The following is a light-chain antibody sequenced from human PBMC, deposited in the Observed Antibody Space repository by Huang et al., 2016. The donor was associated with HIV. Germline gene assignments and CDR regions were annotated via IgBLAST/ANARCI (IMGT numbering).Light chain of an antibody. CDR1: QSVSSN. CDR2: GAS. Sequence: EIVMTQSPATLSVSPGERATLSCRASQSVSSNLAWYQQKPGQAPRLLIYGASTRATCSPARFSGSRSGTEFTLTISSLQSEDFAVYYCQQYKNWRRTFGQGTKVEIK. J-gene: IGKJ1*01. CDR3: QQYKNWRRT. V-gene: IGKV3-15*01.